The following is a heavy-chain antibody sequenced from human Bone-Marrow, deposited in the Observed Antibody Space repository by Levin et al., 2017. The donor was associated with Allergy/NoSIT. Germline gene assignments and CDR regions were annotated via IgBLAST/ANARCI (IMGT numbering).Heavy chain of an antibody. V-gene: IGHV3-23*01. CDR3: ANYPSYDIVPDFDY. Sequence: GGSLRLSCAASGFTFSSYAMSWVRQAPGKGLEWVSAISGSGGSTYYADSVKGRFTISRDNSKNTLYLQMNSLRAEDTAVYYCANYPSYDIVPDFDYWGQGTLVTVSS. CDR1: GFTFSSYA. J-gene: IGHJ4*02. CDR2: ISGSGGST. D-gene: IGHD3-9*01.